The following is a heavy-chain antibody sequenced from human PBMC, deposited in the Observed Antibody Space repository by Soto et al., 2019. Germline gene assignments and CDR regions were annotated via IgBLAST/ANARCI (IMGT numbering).Heavy chain of an antibody. CDR3: ARDLRDSQTGY. V-gene: IGHV1-3*01. CDR2: INAGNGNT. D-gene: IGHD3-9*01. J-gene: IGHJ4*02. Sequence: GASVKVSCKASGYTFTSYGMHWVLQAPGQRREWMGWINAGNGNTKYSQKFQGRVTITRDTSASTAYMELSSLRSEDTAVYYCARDLRDSQTGYWGQGTLVTVSS. CDR1: GYTFTSYG.